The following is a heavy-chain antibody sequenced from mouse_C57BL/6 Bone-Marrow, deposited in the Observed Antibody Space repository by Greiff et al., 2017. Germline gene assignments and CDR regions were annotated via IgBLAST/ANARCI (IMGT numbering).Heavy chain of an antibody. CDR3: ARPFNWDVNFDY. CDR2: ISSGGSYT. J-gene: IGHJ2*01. D-gene: IGHD4-1*01. Sequence: DVKLVESGGDLVKPGGSLKLSCAASGFTFSSYGMSWVRQTPDKRLEWVATISSGGSYTYYPDSVKGRFTISRDNAKNTLYLQMSSLKSEDTAMYYCARPFNWDVNFDYWGQGTTLTVSS. V-gene: IGHV5-6*02. CDR1: GFTFSSYG.